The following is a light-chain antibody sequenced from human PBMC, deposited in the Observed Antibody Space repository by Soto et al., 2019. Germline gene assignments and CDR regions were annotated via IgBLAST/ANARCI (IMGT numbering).Light chain of an antibody. CDR3: SSYAGNNNLYV. Sequence: QSVLAQPPSASGSPGQSVTISCTETSSDVGTYNYVSWYQQHPGKAPKLMIYEVNKRPAGVPDRFSGSESGIMASLTVSGLQAEDEADYYCSSYAGNNNLYVFGTGTKVTVL. CDR1: SSDVGTYNY. CDR2: EVN. J-gene: IGLJ1*01. V-gene: IGLV2-8*01.